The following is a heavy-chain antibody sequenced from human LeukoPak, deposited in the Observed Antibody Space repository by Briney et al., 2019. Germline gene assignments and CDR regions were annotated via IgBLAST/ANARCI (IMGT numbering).Heavy chain of an antibody. Sequence: SETLSLTCTVSGDSISGSTYDWGWIRPPPGEGREWTGTIHYTGSTYYNPSLKSRVTISVDTSKNQFSLKLTSATAADTAVYYCARPYSNYVGNDAFALWGQGTMVTVSS. CDR3: ARPYSNYVGNDAFAL. CDR1: GDSISGSTYD. D-gene: IGHD4-11*01. J-gene: IGHJ3*01. CDR2: IHYTGST. V-gene: IGHV4-39*01.